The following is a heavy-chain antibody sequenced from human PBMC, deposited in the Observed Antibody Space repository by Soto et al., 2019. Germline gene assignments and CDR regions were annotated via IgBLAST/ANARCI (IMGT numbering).Heavy chain of an antibody. J-gene: IGHJ5*02. V-gene: IGHV4-59*01. CDR2: IYYSGST. D-gene: IGHD1-1*01. CDR1: GGSISSYY. CDR3: ARKYNWNDAWFDP. Sequence: PSETLSLTCTVSGGSISSYYWSWIRQPPGKGLEWIGYIYYSGSTNYNPSLKSRVTISVDTSKNQFSLKLSSVTAADTAVYYCARKYNWNDAWFDPWGQGTLVTVSS.